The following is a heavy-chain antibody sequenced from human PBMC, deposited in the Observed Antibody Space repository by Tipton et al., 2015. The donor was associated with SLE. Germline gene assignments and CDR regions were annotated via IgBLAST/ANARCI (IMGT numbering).Heavy chain of an antibody. Sequence: TLSLTCTVSGGSINRSYWSWIRQPPGKGLEWIGYVYYSGSTNYNPSLKSRVTISVDTSKNQFSLKLSSVTAADTAVYYCARDSPGDFDWFDAFDIWGQGTMVTVSS. J-gene: IGHJ3*02. CDR3: ARDSPGDFDWFDAFDI. V-gene: IGHV4-59*01. CDR2: VYYSGST. D-gene: IGHD3-9*01. CDR1: GGSINRSY.